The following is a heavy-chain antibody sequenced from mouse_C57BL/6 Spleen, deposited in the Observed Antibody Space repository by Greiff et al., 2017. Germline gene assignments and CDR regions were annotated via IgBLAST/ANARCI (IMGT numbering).Heavy chain of an antibody. D-gene: IGHD1-1*01. CDR2: ISYSGST. Sequence: EVQLVESGPGLAKPSQTLSLTCSVTGYSITSDYWNWIRKFPGNKLEYMGYISYSGSTYYNPSLKSRISITRNTSKNQYYLQLNSVTTEDTATYYCARSLYYGSSPWYFDVWGTGTTVTVSS. V-gene: IGHV3-8*01. J-gene: IGHJ1*03. CDR3: ARSLYYGSSPWYFDV. CDR1: GYSITSDY.